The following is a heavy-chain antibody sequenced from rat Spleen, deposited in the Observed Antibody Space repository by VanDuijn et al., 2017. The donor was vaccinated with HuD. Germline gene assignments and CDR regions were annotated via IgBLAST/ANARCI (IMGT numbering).Heavy chain of an antibody. CDR1: GFTFSNYG. V-gene: IGHV5-29*01. D-gene: IGHD1-1*01. CDR3: AREDYSDWYFDF. CDR2: ISSDGRRN. J-gene: IGHJ1*01. Sequence: EVQLVESGGGLVQPGRSLKLSCAASGFTFSNYGMAWVRQAPTKGLEWVATISSDGRRNYYRDSVKGRFTISRDNAKITLYLQMDSLRSEDTATYYCAREDYSDWYFDFWGPGTLVTVSS.